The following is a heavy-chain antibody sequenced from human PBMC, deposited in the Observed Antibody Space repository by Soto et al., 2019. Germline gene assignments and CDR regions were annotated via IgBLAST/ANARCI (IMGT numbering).Heavy chain of an antibody. V-gene: IGHV5-10-1*01. J-gene: IGHJ4*02. D-gene: IGHD3-22*01. CDR1: GYSCTSYW. CDR3: ARHYSHYYDSSGYYYFDY. CDR2: IDPSDSYT. Sequence: PXESLKVSWQGSGYSCTSYWISWVLQMPGKGLEWMGRIDPSDSYTNYSPSFQGHVTISADKSISTAYLQWSSLKASDTAMYYCARHYSHYYDSSGYYYFDYWGQRTLVTVSS.